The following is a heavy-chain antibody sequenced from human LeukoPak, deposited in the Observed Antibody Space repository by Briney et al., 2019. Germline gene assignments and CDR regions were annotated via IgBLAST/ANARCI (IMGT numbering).Heavy chain of an antibody. D-gene: IGHD3-22*01. CDR2: ISGSGGST. Sequence: GGTLRLSCAASGFTFSSYGMSWVRQAPGKGLEWVSGISGSGGSTYYADSVKGRFTISRDNAKNSLYLQMNSLRAEDTAVYYCAREVVMAFDVWGQGTMVTVSS. CDR3: AREVVMAFDV. J-gene: IGHJ3*01. CDR1: GFTFSSYG. V-gene: IGHV3-23*01.